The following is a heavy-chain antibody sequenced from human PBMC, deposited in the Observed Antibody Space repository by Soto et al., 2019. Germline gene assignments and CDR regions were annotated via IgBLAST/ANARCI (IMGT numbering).Heavy chain of an antibody. D-gene: IGHD2-8*01. CDR1: GFTFSGYG. J-gene: IGHJ6*02. CDR2: ISYDGSSK. V-gene: IGHV3-30*03. Sequence: HPGGSLRLSCAASGFTFSGYGMHWVRLAPGKGLEWVAVISYDGSSKYYADTVKGRFTFSRDNSKNTMYMQMNSLRPEDTAVYYCARDRNRNGYYYNMDVWGQGTTVTVSS. CDR3: ARDRNRNGYYYNMDV.